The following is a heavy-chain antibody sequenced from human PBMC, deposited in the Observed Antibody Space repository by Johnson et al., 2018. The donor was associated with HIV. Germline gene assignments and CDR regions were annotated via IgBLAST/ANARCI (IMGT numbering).Heavy chain of an antibody. V-gene: IGHV3-66*02. D-gene: IGHD1-26*01. Sequence: EVQLVESGGGVVQPGGSLRLSCAASGFTVSSNYMSWVRQAPGKGLEWVSVIYSGGSTYYADSVKGRFTISRDNFKNTLYLQMNSLRDEDTAVYYCATGGGAKTLIAAFDIWCHGTMVTVSS. CDR1: GFTVSSNY. J-gene: IGHJ3*02. CDR3: ATGGGAKTLIAAFDI. CDR2: IYSGGST.